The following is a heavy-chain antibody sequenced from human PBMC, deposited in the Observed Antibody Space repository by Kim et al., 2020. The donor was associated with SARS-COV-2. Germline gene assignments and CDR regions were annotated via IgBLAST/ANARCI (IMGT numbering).Heavy chain of an antibody. V-gene: IGHV3-33*06. Sequence: GGSLRLSCAASGFTFSSYGMHWVRQAPGKGLEWVAVIWYDGSNKYYADSVKGRFTISRDNSKNTLYLQMNSLRAEDTAVYYCAKDRRPYYYGSGSYYEYYYYYGMDVWGQGTTVTVSS. CDR1: GFTFSSYG. J-gene: IGHJ6*02. CDR3: AKDRRPYYYGSGSYYEYYYYYGMDV. D-gene: IGHD3-10*01. CDR2: IWYDGSNK.